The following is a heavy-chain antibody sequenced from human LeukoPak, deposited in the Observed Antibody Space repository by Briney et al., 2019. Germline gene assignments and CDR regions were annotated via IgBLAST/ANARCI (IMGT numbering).Heavy chain of an antibody. V-gene: IGHV4-4*02. CDR2: IYHSGST. Sequence: SGTLSLTCAVSGGSISSSNWWSWVRQPPGEGLEWIGEIYHSGSTNYNPSLKSRVTISVDKSKNQFSLKLSSVTAADTAVYYCARDPFSTQRWFDPWGQGTLVTVSS. J-gene: IGHJ5*02. CDR3: ARDPFSTQRWFDP. CDR1: GGSISSSNW.